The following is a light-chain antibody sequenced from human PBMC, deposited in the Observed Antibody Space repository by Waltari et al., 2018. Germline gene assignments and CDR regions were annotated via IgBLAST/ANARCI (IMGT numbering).Light chain of an antibody. CDR3: QQFDNLVYT. Sequence: DIQMTQSPSSLSASVGDRVTITCQASHDISNYLNWYQQKPGKAPKPLIYDASNLETGVPSRFRGSGSGTDFSFTISSLQPEDIATYYCQQFDNLVYTFGQGTKLEIK. CDR2: DAS. J-gene: IGKJ2*01. CDR1: HDISNY. V-gene: IGKV1-33*01.